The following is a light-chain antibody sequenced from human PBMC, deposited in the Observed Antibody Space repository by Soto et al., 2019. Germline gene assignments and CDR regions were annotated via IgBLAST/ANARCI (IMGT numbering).Light chain of an antibody. CDR3: HQFNNWPWT. V-gene: IGKV3-15*01. CDR1: QSVSSN. CDR2: SAS. J-gene: IGKJ1*01. Sequence: EIVMTQSPVTLSMSPWERATLSRRAGQSVSSNLAWYQQKPGQAPRLLIYSASTRAAGIPARVSGSGSGTDFTLTISSLQSEDFAIYYCHQFNNWPWTFGQGTKVYIK.